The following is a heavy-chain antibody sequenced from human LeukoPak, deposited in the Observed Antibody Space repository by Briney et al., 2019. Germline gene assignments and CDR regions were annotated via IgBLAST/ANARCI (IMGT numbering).Heavy chain of an antibody. CDR2: IRSYSSYI. J-gene: IGHJ6*03. CDR3: ARFAEVYYYVDV. CDR1: GFTLDNYN. D-gene: IGHD2-21*01. V-gene: IGHV3-21*01. Sequence: GGTLRLSCAASGFTLDNYNFKWVREAPGKGLEWVASIRSYSSYIHYADSVKGRFTIYRDDAKKSLYLQMNSLRAEDTAVYFCARFAEVYYYVDVWGTGTTVIVSS.